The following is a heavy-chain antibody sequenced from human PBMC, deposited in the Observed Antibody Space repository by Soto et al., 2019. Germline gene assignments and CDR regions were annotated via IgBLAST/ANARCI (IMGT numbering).Heavy chain of an antibody. V-gene: IGHV4-39*01. J-gene: IGHJ4*02. Sequence: SETQSLTSTFSGSSIRSTSYCWGWIRQPPGKGLEWVGSICSSGNTYYSPSLKSRVTISVDTSENQFSLKLISVTAADTAVYYCARHLDLLTTSLLDYWGQGALVTVSS. D-gene: IGHD4-4*01. CDR1: GSSIRSTSYC. CDR2: ICSSGNT. CDR3: ARHLDLLTTSLLDY.